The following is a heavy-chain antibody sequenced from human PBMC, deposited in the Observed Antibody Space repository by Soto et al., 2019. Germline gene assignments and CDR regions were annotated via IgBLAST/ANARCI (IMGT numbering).Heavy chain of an antibody. CDR2: TIPILDVA. V-gene: IGHV1-69*08. CDR3: ARDSPIGSTYSGYDAIDS. Sequence: QVQLVQSGAEVKKPGSSVKVSCKASGGTFSTSTFTWVRQAPGQGLEWMGRTIPILDVADYAQDFQGRVTITEDKATSTDYMEPTSLTSKDTAVYYCARDSPIGSTYSGYDAIDSWGQGTLVTVSS. CDR1: GGTFSTST. D-gene: IGHD5-12*01. J-gene: IGHJ4*02.